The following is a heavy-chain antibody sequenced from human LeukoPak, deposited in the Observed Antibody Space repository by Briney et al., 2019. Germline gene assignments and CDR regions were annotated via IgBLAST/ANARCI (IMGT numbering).Heavy chain of an antibody. CDR1: GYTFTGYY. CDR2: INPNSGGT. CDR3: AREALGVVVVAATLDY. V-gene: IGHV1-2*02. J-gene: IGHJ4*02. Sequence: GASVKVSCKASGYTFTGYYMHWVRQAPGQGLEWMGWINPNSGGTNYAQKFQGRVTMTRDTSISTAYMELSRLRSDDTAVYYCAREALGVVVVAATLDYWGQGTLVTVSS. D-gene: IGHD2-15*01.